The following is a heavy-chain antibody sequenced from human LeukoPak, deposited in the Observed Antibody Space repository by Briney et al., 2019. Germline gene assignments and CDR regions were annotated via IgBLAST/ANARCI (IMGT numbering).Heavy chain of an antibody. D-gene: IGHD4-17*01. CDR2: IIPILGIA. Sequence: SVKVSCKASGGTFSSYTINWVRQAPGQGLEWMGRIIPILGIANYAQKFQGRVTITADKSTSTAYMELSSLRSEDTAVYYCARARNPYGDFDYWGQGTLVTVSS. J-gene: IGHJ4*02. V-gene: IGHV1-69*02. CDR3: ARARNPYGDFDY. CDR1: GGTFSSYT.